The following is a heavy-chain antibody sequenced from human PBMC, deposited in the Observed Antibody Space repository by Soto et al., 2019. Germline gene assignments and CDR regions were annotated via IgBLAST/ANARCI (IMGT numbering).Heavy chain of an antibody. CDR2: ITSSGSTI. V-gene: IGHV3-11*01. CDR3: VSHHNRPSDY. Sequence: PGGSLRLSCAASGFTFSDYYMSWIRQAPGKGLEWLSYITSSGSTIYYADSVKGRFTISRDNAKDSLYLQMNSLRVEDTAVYYCVSHHNRPSDYWAPGTLVTASS. D-gene: IGHD1-20*01. CDR1: GFTFSDYY. J-gene: IGHJ4*01.